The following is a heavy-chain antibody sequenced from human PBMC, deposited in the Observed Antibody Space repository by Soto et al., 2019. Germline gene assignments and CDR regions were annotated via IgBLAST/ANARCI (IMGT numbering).Heavy chain of an antibody. D-gene: IGHD6-13*01. CDR3: ARRERAAGTDWWFDP. Sequence: QLQLQESGPGLVKPSETLSLTCTVSGGSISSSSFHWGWIRQPLGKGLEWIGSIYYSGSTYYSPSLQSRVTISVATSNHQFSLKLSSVTAADTAVYYCARRERAAGTDWWFDPWGQGTLVTVSS. V-gene: IGHV4-39*01. CDR1: GGSISSSSFH. J-gene: IGHJ5*02. CDR2: IYYSGST.